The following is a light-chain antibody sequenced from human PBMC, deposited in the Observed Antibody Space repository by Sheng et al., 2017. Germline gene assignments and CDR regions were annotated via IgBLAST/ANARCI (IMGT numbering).Light chain of an antibody. J-gene: IGLJ2*01. CDR1: KLGDRY. V-gene: IGLV3-1*01. CDR3: QAWDKSTETVV. CDR2: QDN. Sequence: GQTASITCSGEKLGDRYTFWYQQKAGQSPLLVIYQDNRRPSGIPERFSGSNSGNTATLTISGTQALDEAAYYCQAWDKSTETVVFGGGTKLTVL.